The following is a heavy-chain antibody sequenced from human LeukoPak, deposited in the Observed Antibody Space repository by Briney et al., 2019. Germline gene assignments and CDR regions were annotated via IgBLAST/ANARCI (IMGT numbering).Heavy chain of an antibody. Sequence: GGSLRLSCAASGFTFSSYGMDWVRQAPGKGLEWVAFIRYDGNNKDYADSVKGRFTISRDNSKNTLYLQMNSPRVEDTAVYYCAKGYGDLVAFDIWGQGTMVTVSS. D-gene: IGHD4-17*01. V-gene: IGHV3-30*02. J-gene: IGHJ3*02. CDR3: AKGYGDLVAFDI. CDR2: IRYDGNNK. CDR1: GFTFSSYG.